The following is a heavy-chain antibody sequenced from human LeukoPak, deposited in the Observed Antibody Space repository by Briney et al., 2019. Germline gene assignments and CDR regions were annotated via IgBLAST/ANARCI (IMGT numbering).Heavy chain of an antibody. CDR2: IIPIFGTA. Sequence: SVKVSCKXSGGTFSSYAISWVRQAPGQGLEWMGRIIPIFGTANYAQKFQGRVTITTDESTSTAYMELSSLRSEDTAVYYCARDLFGGSSSGFDYWGQGTLVTVSS. V-gene: IGHV1-69*05. CDR1: GGTFSSYA. CDR3: ARDLFGGSSSGFDY. J-gene: IGHJ4*02. D-gene: IGHD6-6*01.